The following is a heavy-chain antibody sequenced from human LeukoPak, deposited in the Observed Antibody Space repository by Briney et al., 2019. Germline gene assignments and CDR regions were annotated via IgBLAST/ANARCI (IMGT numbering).Heavy chain of an antibody. Sequence: GGSLRLSCAACGFTFRSYEMNWVRQAPGKGLEWVSYISSSGSTIYCGDCVKGRFTISRDNAKNSVYLQAHSLRDEHTAVYYCATDGVKVGPTAFAYWGQGTLVTVSS. J-gene: IGHJ4*02. D-gene: IGHD1-26*01. CDR1: GFTFRSYE. CDR3: ATDGVKVGPTAFAY. V-gene: IGHV3-48*03. CDR2: ISSSGSTI.